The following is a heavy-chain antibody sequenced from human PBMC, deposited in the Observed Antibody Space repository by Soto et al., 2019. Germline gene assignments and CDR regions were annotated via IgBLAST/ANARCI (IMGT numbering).Heavy chain of an antibody. CDR2: ISSNGGST. Sequence: GGSLRLSCAASGFTFSSYAMHWVRQAPGKGLEYVSAISSNGGSTYYANSVKGRFTISRDNSKNTLYLQMGSLRAEDMTVYYCARGPGYYFDYWGLGNMVTVSS. CDR3: ARGPGYYFDY. CDR1: GFTFSSYA. V-gene: IGHV3-64*01. J-gene: IGHJ4*02.